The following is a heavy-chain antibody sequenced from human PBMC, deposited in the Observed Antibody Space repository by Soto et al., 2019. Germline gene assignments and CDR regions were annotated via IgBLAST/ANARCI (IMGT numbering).Heavy chain of an antibody. D-gene: IGHD3-22*01. J-gene: IGHJ3*02. V-gene: IGHV1-18*01. Sequence: QVQLVQSGAEVKKPGASVKVSCKASGYTFTSYGISWVRQAPGQGLEWMGWISAYNGNTNYAQKRQGRVTMTTDTSTSTAYMELRSLRSDDTAVYYCARDLAYYDSSGYYYRAFDIWGQGTMVTVSS. CDR3: ARDLAYYDSSGYYYRAFDI. CDR1: GYTFTSYG. CDR2: ISAYNGNT.